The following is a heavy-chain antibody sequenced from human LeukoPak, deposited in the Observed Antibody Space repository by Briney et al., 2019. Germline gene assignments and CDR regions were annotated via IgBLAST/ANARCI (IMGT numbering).Heavy chain of an antibody. Sequence: PGGSLRLSCAASGFTFSSYGMHWVRQAPGKGLEWVAFIRYDGSNKYYADSVKGRFTISRDNSKNTLYLQMNSLRAEDTAVYYCAKDFKRGRAEPNSFDYWGQGTLVTVSS. CDR2: IRYDGSNK. V-gene: IGHV3-30*02. CDR1: GFTFSSYG. D-gene: IGHD1-14*01. CDR3: AKDFKRGRAEPNSFDY. J-gene: IGHJ4*02.